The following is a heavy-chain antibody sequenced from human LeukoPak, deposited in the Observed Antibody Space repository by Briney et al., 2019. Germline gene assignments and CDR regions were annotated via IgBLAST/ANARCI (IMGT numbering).Heavy chain of an antibody. V-gene: IGHV3-64*01. CDR2: ISSNGGST. CDR1: GFTFSSYA. CDR3: ARDLWGSSSAYYYYYMDV. J-gene: IGHJ6*03. Sequence: PGGSLRLSCAASGFTFSSYAMHWVRQASGKGLEYVSAISSNGGSTYYANSVKGRFTISRDNSKNTLYLQMGSLRAEDMAVYYCARDLWGSSSAYYYYYMDVWGKGTTVTVSS. D-gene: IGHD6-6*01.